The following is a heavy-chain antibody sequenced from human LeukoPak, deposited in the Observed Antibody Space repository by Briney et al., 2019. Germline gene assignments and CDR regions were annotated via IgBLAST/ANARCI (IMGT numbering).Heavy chain of an antibody. V-gene: IGHV1-46*01. CDR2: INPSGGST. CDR1: GYTFTNYY. D-gene: IGHD3-10*01. J-gene: IGHJ4*02. CDR3: ASITMVRGVIRRDQPIDY. Sequence: ASVKVSCKASGYTFTNYYMHWVRQAPGQGLEWMGLINPSGGSTSYAEKFQGRVTMTEDTSTDTAYMELSSLRSEDTAVYYCASITMVRGVIRRDQPIDYWGQGTLVTVSS.